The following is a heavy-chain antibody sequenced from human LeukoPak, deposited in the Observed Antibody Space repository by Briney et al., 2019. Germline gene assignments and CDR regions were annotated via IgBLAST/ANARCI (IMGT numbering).Heavy chain of an antibody. CDR1: GFTFSSYA. V-gene: IGHV3-23*01. CDR2: ISGSGGST. D-gene: IGHD4-17*01. CDR3: AKDSVTTVTTLYY. J-gene: IGHJ4*02. Sequence: AGGSLRLSCAASGFTFSSYAMRWVRQAPGKGLEWVSAISGSGGSTYYADSVKGRFTISRDNSKNTLYLQMNSLRAEDTAVYYCAKDSVTTVTTLYYWGQGTLVTVSS.